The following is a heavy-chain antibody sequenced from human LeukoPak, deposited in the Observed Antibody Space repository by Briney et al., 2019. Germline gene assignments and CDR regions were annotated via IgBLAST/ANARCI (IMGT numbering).Heavy chain of an antibody. J-gene: IGHJ3*01. CDR3: ARVGMNDAFDL. CDR2: ISSNGGRT. Sequence: GGSLRLSCAASGFSFSSYSMHWVRQAPGKGLEYVSAISSNGGRTYYANSVKGRFTISRDNSKNTLFLQMDSLRAEDMAVYYCARVGMNDAFDLWGPGTTVTVSP. V-gene: IGHV3-64*01. D-gene: IGHD7-27*01. CDR1: GFSFSSYS.